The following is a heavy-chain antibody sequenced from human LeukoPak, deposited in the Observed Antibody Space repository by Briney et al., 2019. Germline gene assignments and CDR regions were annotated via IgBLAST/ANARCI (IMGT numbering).Heavy chain of an antibody. CDR2: IRYDGSNK. D-gene: IGHD3-16*01. Sequence: GSLRLSCAASGFTFSSYGMHWVRQAPGKGLEWVAFIRYDGSNKYYADSVKGRFTISRDNAKNSLYLQMNSLRAEDTAVYYCARGVTFYSNYVDYWGQGTLVTVSS. V-gene: IGHV3-30*02. CDR1: GFTFSSYG. J-gene: IGHJ4*02. CDR3: ARGVTFYSNYVDY.